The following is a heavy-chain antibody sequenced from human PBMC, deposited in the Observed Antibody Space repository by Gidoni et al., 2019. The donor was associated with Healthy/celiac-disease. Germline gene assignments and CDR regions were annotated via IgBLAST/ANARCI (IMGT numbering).Heavy chain of an antibody. V-gene: IGHV4-39*01. D-gene: IGHD5-18*01. Sequence: QLQLQESGPGLVKPSETLSLTCTVSGGSISRSSYYWGWIRQPPGKGLEWIGSIYYSGSTYYNPSLKSRVTISVDTSKNQFSLKLSSVTAADTAVYYCARPVDTAMERGNWFDPWGQGTLVTVSS. CDR1: GGSISRSSYY. CDR2: IYYSGST. J-gene: IGHJ5*02. CDR3: ARPVDTAMERGNWFDP.